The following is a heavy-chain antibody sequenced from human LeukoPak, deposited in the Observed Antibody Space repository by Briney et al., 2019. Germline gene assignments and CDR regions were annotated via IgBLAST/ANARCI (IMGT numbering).Heavy chain of an antibody. CDR2: IYHSGSS. CDR1: GSSISSGDY. CDR3: ARARGPLQLWLRGKWFDP. Sequence: SETLSLTCNVSGSSISSGDYWGWIRQPPGKGLEWIASIYHSGSSYYNPSLRSRVTISVDKSKNQFSLKLSSVTAADTAVYYCARARGPLQLWLRGKWFDPWGQGTLVTVSS. J-gene: IGHJ5*02. V-gene: IGHV4-38-2*02. D-gene: IGHD5-18*01.